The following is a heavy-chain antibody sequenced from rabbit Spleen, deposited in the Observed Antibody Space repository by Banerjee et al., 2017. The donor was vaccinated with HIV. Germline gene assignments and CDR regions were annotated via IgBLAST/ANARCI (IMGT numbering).Heavy chain of an antibody. CDR1: GFSFSSSYW. CDR3: ARGSATMTMVITGFYFNL. CDR2: IVTGSSGNT. V-gene: IGHV1S45*01. J-gene: IGHJ4*01. Sequence: QEQLVESGGDLVQPEGSLTLTCTASGFSFSSSYWICWVRQAPGKGLEWIGCIVTGSSGNTYYASWAKGRFTISRSTSLKTVTLQMTSLTAADTATHFCARGSATMTMVITGFYFNLWGPGTLVTVS. D-gene: IGHD2-1*01.